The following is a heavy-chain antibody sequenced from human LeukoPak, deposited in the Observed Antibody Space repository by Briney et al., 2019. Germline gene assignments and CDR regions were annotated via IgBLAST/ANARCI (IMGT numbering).Heavy chain of an antibody. CDR1: GYTLTELS. J-gene: IGHJ4*02. CDR3: ATGRYCSSTSCYANPYFDY. D-gene: IGHD2-2*01. Sequence: ASVKVSCKVSGYTLTELSMHWVRQAPGKGLEWRGGFDPEDGETIYAQKFQGRVTMTEDTSTDTAYMELSSLRSEDTAVYYCATGRYCSSTSCYANPYFDYWGQGTLVTVSS. CDR2: FDPEDGET. V-gene: IGHV1-24*01.